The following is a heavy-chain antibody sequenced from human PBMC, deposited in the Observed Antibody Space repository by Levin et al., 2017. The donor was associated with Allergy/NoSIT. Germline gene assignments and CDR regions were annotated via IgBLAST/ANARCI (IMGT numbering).Heavy chain of an antibody. CDR2: ISYDGSNK. J-gene: IGHJ6*02. CDR3: ARGDCSGGSCSSYYGMDV. Sequence: GGSLRLSCAASGFTFSSYAMHWVRQAPGKGLEWVAVISYDGSNKYYADSVKGRFTISRDNSKNTLYLQMNSLRAEDTAVYYCARGDCSGGSCSSYYGMDVWGQGTTVTVS. CDR1: GFTFSSYA. D-gene: IGHD2-15*01. V-gene: IGHV3-30-3*01.